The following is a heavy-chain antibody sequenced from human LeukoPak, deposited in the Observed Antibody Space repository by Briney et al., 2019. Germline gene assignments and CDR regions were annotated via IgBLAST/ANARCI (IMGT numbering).Heavy chain of an antibody. Sequence: SETLSLTCAVYGGSFSGYYWSWIRQPPGKGLEWIGEINHSGSTNYNPSLKSRVTISVDTSKNQFSLKLSSVTAADTAVYYCASRRYITIFGVVIIYAFDIWGQGTMVTASS. CDR2: INHSGST. CDR3: ASRRYITIFGVVIIYAFDI. V-gene: IGHV4-34*01. J-gene: IGHJ3*02. D-gene: IGHD3-3*01. CDR1: GGSFSGYY.